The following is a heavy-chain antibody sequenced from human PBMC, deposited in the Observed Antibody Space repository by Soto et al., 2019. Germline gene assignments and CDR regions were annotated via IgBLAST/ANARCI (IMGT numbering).Heavy chain of an antibody. CDR2: ISGRGGST. Sequence: PGGSLRLSCAASGITFSSYAMSWVRQAPGKGLEWVSAISGRGGSTYYADSAKGRFTISRDNSKNTLYLQMNSLRAEESAVSYFAKDGWYRSGCYSDFECWGRGTRVAV. D-gene: IGHD6-19*01. J-gene: IGHJ4*02. CDR1: GITFSSYA. CDR3: AKDGWYRSGCYSDFEC. V-gene: IGHV3-23*01.